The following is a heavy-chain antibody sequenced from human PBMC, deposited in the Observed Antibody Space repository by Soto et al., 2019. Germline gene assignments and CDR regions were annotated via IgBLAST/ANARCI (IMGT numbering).Heavy chain of an antibody. D-gene: IGHD2-2*01. CDR2: ISSSSSTI. J-gene: IGHJ4*02. CDR1: GFTFSSYS. V-gene: IGHV3-48*01. Sequence: VQLVESGGGLVQPGGSLRLSCAAAGFTFSSYSMNWVRHAPGKRLEWVSYISSSSSTIYYRNSVKGRFTISRDNAKNSLYLQMNSLRAEDTAVYYCARDLRGYCSSASCPGLDYWGQGTLVTVSS. CDR3: ARDLRGYCSSASCPGLDY.